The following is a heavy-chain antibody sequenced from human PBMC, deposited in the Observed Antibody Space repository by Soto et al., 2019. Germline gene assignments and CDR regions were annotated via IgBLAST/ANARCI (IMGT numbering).Heavy chain of an antibody. J-gene: IGHJ5*02. CDR3: AKDRFMSRSSVGRGGFDP. Sequence: PGGSLRLSCAASGFTFSSYGMHWVRQAPGKGLEWVAVISYDGSNKYYADSVKGRFTISRDNSKNTLYLQMNSLRAEDTAVYYCAKDRFMSRSSVGRGGFDPWGQGTLVTVSS. V-gene: IGHV3-30*18. CDR1: GFTFSSYG. CDR2: ISYDGSNK. D-gene: IGHD2-15*01.